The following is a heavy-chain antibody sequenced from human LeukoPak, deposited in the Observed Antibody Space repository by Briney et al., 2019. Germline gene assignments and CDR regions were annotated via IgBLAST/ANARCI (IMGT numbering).Heavy chain of an antibody. CDR1: GGTFSSYA. CDR2: IIPIFGTA. D-gene: IGHD3-10*01. CDR3: ARIPYGSGDSRPGNWFDP. Sequence: ASVKVSCKASGGTFSSYAISWVRQAPGQGLEWMGGIIPIFGTANYAQKFQGRVTITADKSTSTAYMELSSLRSEDTAVYYCARIPYGSGDSRPGNWFDPWGQGTLVTVSS. J-gene: IGHJ5*02. V-gene: IGHV1-69*06.